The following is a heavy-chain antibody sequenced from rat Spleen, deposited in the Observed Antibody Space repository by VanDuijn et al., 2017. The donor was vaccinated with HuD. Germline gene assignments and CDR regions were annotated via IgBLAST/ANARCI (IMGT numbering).Heavy chain of an antibody. D-gene: IGHD1-1*01. V-gene: IGHV5-25*01. Sequence: EVQLVESGGGLVQPGRSMKLSCAASGFTFSMYYMAWVRQAPTKGLEWVASIRTGGGDTYYRDSVRGRFTLSRDNAKSTLYLQMDSLRSEDTATYYWARIPIYYYCYFDYWGQGVMVTVSS. CDR2: IRTGGGDT. CDR3: ARIPIYYYCYFDY. J-gene: IGHJ2*01. CDR1: GFTFSMYY.